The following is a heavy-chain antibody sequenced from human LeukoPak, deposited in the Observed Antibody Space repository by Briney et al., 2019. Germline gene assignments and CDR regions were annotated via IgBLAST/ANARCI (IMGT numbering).Heavy chain of an antibody. D-gene: IGHD3-22*01. Sequence: GGTLRLSCAASGFTFSSYGIHWGRKGQGKGLDWVAIISYDGSNKYYADSVKGRFTISRDNSKNTLYLQMNSLRAEDTAMYYCAKDGIVVSYFDYWGQGTLVTVSS. V-gene: IGHV3-30*18. J-gene: IGHJ4*02. CDR2: ISYDGSNK. CDR1: GFTFSSYG. CDR3: AKDGIVVSYFDY.